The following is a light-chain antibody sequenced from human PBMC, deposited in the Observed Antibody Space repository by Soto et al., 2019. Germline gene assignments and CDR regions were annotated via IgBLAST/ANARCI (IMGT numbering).Light chain of an antibody. Sequence: QSVLTQPASVSGSPGQSITISCTGTSSDVGGYNSVSWYQQYPGKAPKLMIYEVSNRPSGVSNRFSGSSSGNTASLTISGLQAEDEADYYCSSYRRGDTDVFGTGTKVTVL. J-gene: IGLJ1*01. V-gene: IGLV2-14*01. CDR3: SSYRRGDTDV. CDR1: SSDVGGYNS. CDR2: EVS.